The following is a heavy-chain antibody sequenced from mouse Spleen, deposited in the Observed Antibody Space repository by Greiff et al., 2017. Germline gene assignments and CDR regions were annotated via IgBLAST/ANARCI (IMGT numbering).Heavy chain of an antibody. CDR3: ARGDYDRGFDY. Sequence: VQLQQSGPVLVKPGASVKMSCTASGYTFTDYYMNWVKQSHGKSLEWIGVLNPYNGGTSYNQKFKGKATLTVDKSSSTAYMGLNSLTSEDAAVYYCARGDYDRGFDYWGQGTTLTVSS. J-gene: IGHJ2*01. D-gene: IGHD2-4*01. V-gene: IGHV1-19*01. CDR2: LNPYNGGT. CDR1: GYTFTDYY.